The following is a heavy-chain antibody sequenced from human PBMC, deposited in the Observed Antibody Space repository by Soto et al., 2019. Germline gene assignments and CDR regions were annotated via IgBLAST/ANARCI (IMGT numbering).Heavy chain of an antibody. V-gene: IGHV1-18*01. CDR3: AMVDVYVTPSPQDV. J-gene: IGHJ6*02. D-gene: IGHD3-16*01. CDR1: GYTFTRYG. CDR2: INTYKGNT. Sequence: QGQLVQSGAEVKNPGASVKVSCKASGYTFTRYGIGWARQAPGQGLEWMGWINTYKGNTNDAQNVKGRVTLSTDTSTSTAYMELRSLRSNDTAIYYCAMVDVYVTPSPQDVWGQGTTVIVSS.